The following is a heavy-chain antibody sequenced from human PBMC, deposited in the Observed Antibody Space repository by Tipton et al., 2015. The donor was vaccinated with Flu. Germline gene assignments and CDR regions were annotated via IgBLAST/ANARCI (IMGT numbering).Heavy chain of an antibody. Sequence: QSGAEVKKPGSSVKVSCKASGGTFRTYAISWVRQAPGHGLEWMGRIIPIFGTANYAQKFQGRVTITADESTSTVYMELSSLRSEDTAVYYCARSYYDSSGYYEQYWYFDLWGRGTLVTVSS. CDR2: IIPIFGTA. CDR3: ARSYYDSSGYYEQYWYFDL. V-gene: IGHV1-69*15. D-gene: IGHD3-22*01. J-gene: IGHJ2*01. CDR1: GGTFRTYA.